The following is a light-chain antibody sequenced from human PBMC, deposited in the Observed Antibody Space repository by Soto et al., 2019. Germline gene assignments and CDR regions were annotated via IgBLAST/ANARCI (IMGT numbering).Light chain of an antibody. CDR1: QSVSSNY. J-gene: IGKJ2*01. V-gene: IGKV3-20*01. CDR2: GAS. Sequence: EIVLTQSPGTLSLSPGERATLSCRASQSVSSNYLGWYQQKPGQAPRLLIYGASSRATGIPDRFSGSGSGTDFTRTISRLEPEDFAVYFCQHYGGSPYTFGQGTKLDIK. CDR3: QHYGGSPYT.